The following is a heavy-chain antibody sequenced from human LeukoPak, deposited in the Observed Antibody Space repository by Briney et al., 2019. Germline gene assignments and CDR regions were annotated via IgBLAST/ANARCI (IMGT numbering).Heavy chain of an antibody. CDR2: IYSGGST. V-gene: IGHV3-53*01. CDR3: ARGGSYLSAFDI. CDR1: GFTVSSNY. J-gene: IGHJ3*02. D-gene: IGHD1-26*01. Sequence: GGSLRLSCAASGFTVSSNYMSWVRQAPGRGLEWVSIIYSGGSTFYADSVKGRFTISRDNSKNTLYLQMNSLRAEDTAVYYCARGGSYLSAFDIWGQGTMVTVSS.